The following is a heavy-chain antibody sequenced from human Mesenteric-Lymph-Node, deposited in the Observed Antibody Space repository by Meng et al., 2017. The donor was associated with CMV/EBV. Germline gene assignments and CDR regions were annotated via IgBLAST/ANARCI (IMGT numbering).Heavy chain of an antibody. Sequence: GESLKISCKGSGYNFATYWIAWVRQMPGKGLEWMAIMFPGDSHIRYSPSFQGQVTIAADTSISTAYLQWSSLKVSDTAIYYCARLGYCTSVSCVGANGYYYGMDVWGQGTTVTVSS. J-gene: IGHJ6*02. CDR3: ARLGYCTSVSCVGANGYYYGMDV. CDR2: MFPGDSHI. V-gene: IGHV5-51*01. CDR1: GYNFATYW. D-gene: IGHD6-13*01.